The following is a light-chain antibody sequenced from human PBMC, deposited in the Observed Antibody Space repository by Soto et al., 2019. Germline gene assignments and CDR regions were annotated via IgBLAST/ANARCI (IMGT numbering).Light chain of an antibody. V-gene: IGLV1-40*01. CDR1: SSEIGAGFD. CDR2: GTA. CDR3: QSYGNSRTGFYV. J-gene: IGLJ1*01. Sequence: QSVLTQPPSVSGAPGQRVTISCSGSSSEIGAGFDVHWYQHLPGTAPTLLIYGTANRPSGVPGRFSGSKSGTSASLVISGLQAEHEADYYCQSYGNSRTGFYVFGSGTKVTVL.